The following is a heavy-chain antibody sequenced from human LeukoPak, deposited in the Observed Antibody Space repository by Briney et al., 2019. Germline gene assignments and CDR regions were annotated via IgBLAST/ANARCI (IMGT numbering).Heavy chain of an antibody. D-gene: IGHD6-19*01. J-gene: IGHJ4*02. CDR2: IYNTDTT. CDR3: ARDGRAGSLFAY. V-gene: IGHV4-59*02. CDR1: GSSVRTNY. Sequence: SETLSLTCSVSGSSVRTNYWSWIRQAPGKGLEWIGYIYNTDTTNYNPSLNSRATISVDTSKNQFSLKLSSVTAADTAIYYCARDGRAGSLFAYWGQGTLVTVSS.